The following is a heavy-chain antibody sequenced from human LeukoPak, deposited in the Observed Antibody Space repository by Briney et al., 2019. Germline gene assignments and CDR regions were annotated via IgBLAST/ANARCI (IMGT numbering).Heavy chain of an antibody. CDR3: AKSNGYGLVDI. J-gene: IGHJ3*02. D-gene: IGHD3-10*01. CDR2: IFYSGST. V-gene: IGHV4-38-2*01. Sequence: GSLRLSCAASGFTFSSYAMSWVRQPPGKGLEWIGNIFYSGSTYYSPSLRSRVTLSLDTSRNQFSLKLNSVTAADTAVYYCAKSNGYGLVDIWGQGTMVTVSS. CDR1: GFTFSSYA.